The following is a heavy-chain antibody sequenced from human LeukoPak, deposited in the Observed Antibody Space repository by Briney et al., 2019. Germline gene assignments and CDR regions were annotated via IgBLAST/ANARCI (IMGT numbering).Heavy chain of an antibody. CDR1: EFTFTSYE. J-gene: IGHJ3*02. V-gene: IGHV3-48*03. D-gene: IGHD6-6*01. Sequence: VGSLRLSRAASEFTFTSYELNWVRQAPGKGLEWVSYISSSGNTISYADSVKGRFTISRDNAKNSLYLQVISLRAEDTAVYYCARGPSIAARYDAFDIWGQGTLGTVSS. CDR2: ISSSGNTI. CDR3: ARGPSIAARYDAFDI.